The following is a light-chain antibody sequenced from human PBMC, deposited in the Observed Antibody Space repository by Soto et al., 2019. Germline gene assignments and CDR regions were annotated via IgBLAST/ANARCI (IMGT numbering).Light chain of an antibody. CDR1: SSDVGAYKY. Sequence: QSVLTQPASVSGSPGQSITISCTGTSSDVGAYKYVSWYQQHPGKAPKVMIYEVSNRPSGVSNRFSGSKSGNTASLTISGSQAEDEADYFCSSYSSSSTLFVFGTGTKVTVL. J-gene: IGLJ1*01. V-gene: IGLV2-14*01. CDR2: EVS. CDR3: SSYSSSSTLFV.